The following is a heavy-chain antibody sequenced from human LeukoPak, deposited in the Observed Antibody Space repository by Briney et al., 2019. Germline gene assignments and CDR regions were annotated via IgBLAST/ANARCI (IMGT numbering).Heavy chain of an antibody. J-gene: IGHJ3*01. CDR2: ISGSGSST. V-gene: IGHV3-23*01. CDR1: GFAFSSYP. CDR3: AIRAAVSGAFDF. Sequence: GGSLGLSCAASGFAFSSYPMSWVRQAPGQGLEWLSLISGSGSSTYYADSVKGRFTISRDNSKNTLYLQMNSLRAEDTAVFYCAIRAAVSGAFDFWGHGTMVTVSS. D-gene: IGHD6-19*01.